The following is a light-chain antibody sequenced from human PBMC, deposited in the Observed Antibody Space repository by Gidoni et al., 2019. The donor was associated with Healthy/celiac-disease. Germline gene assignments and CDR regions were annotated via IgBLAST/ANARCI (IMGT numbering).Light chain of an antibody. Sequence: SYELTQPPSVSVSPGQTARITCSGDALPKQYAYWYQQKPGQAPVLVIYKDSERPSGIPERFSGSSSGTTVTLTISGVQAEDEADYYCQSADSSXTYVVYG. CDR3: QSADSSXTYVV. V-gene: IGLV3-25*03. J-gene: IGLJ2*01. CDR1: ALPKQY. CDR2: KDS.